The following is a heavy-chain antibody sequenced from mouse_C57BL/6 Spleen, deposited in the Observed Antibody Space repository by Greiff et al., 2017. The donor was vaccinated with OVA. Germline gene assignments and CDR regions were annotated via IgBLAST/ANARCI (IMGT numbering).Heavy chain of an antibody. D-gene: IGHD2-4*01. CDR3: ARSGDYDAAYFDY. CDR2: INPSSGYT. CDR1: GYTFTSYW. Sequence: VQGVESGAELAKPGASVKLSCKASGYTFTSYWMHWVKQRPGQGLEWIGYINPSSGYTKYNQKFKDKATLTADKSSSTAYMQLSSLTYEDSAVYYCARSGDYDAAYFDYWGQGTTLTVSS. V-gene: IGHV1-7*01. J-gene: IGHJ2*01.